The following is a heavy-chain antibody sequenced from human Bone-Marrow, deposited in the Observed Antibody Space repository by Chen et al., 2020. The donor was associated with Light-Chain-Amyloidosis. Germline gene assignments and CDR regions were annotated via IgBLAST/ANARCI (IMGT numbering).Heavy chain of an antibody. Sequence: EVQLLESGGGLIQPGGSLRLSCAASGFTFNNYAMRWVRQAPGKGLECVSRISGSGDVIHYADSVKGRFTISKDDSKSTVYLQMSSLRVEDTAIYYCAKGHNDSSFFNWGKGTQVTVSS. V-gene: IGHV3-23*01. CDR3: AKGHNDSSFFN. D-gene: IGHD6-6*01. J-gene: IGHJ1*01. CDR1: GFTFNNYA. CDR2: ISGSGDVI.